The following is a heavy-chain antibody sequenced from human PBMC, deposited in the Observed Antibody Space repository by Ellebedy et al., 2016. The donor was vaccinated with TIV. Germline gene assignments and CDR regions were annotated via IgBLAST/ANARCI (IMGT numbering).Heavy chain of an antibody. CDR2: INQEGSDK. CDR1: EFAFSTDL. D-gene: IGHD2-2*01. V-gene: IGHV3-7*01. Sequence: PGGSLRLSCAASEFAFSTDLMTWVRQAPGKGLEWVANINQEGSDKSYVDSVKGRFTISRDNSKSSLYLQMNRLRAEDTAVYYCARGGATSSRYWRNWGQGTLVTVSS. J-gene: IGHJ4*02. CDR3: ARGGATSSRYWRN.